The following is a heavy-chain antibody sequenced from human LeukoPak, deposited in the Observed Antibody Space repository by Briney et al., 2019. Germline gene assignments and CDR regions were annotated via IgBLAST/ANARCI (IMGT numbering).Heavy chain of an antibody. D-gene: IGHD6-13*01. Sequence: PSETLSLTCTVSGGSISSGGYSWSWIRQPPGKGLEWIGYIYHSGSTYYNPSLKSRVTISVDRSKNQFSLKLGSVTAADTAVYYCGAKSSGWYKEWFDPWGQGTLVTVSS. CDR3: GAKSSGWYKEWFDP. J-gene: IGHJ5*02. CDR1: GGSISSGGYS. CDR2: IYHSGST. V-gene: IGHV4-30-2*01.